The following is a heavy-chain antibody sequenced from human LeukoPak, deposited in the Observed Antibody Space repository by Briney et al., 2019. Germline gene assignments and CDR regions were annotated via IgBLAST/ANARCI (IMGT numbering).Heavy chain of an antibody. D-gene: IGHD7-27*01. V-gene: IGHV4-39*07. CDR2: IYYSGST. J-gene: IGHJ4*02. CDR3: AVFELGRFDY. Sequence: PSETLSLTCTVSGGSISSSSYYWGWIRQPPGKGLEWIGSIYYSGSTYYNPSLKSRVTISVDTSKNQFSLKLSSVTAADTAVYYCAVFELGRFDYWGQGTLVTVSS. CDR1: GGSISSSSYY.